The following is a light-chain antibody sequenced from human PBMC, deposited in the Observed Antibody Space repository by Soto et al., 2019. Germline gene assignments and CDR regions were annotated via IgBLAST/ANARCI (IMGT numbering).Light chain of an antibody. Sequence: EIVLTQSPGTLSMSPGERATLSCRASQSLTNNYLAWFQQKPGQAPRLLIYGASTRATGIPARFTGSGSGTEFTLTISSLQFDDSAVYYCQQYNNWWTFGQGTKVDI. V-gene: IGKV3-15*01. J-gene: IGKJ1*01. CDR2: GAS. CDR3: QQYNNWWT. CDR1: QSLTNNY.